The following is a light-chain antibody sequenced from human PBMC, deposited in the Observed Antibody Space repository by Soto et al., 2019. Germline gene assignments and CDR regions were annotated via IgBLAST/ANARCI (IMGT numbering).Light chain of an antibody. J-gene: IGLJ1*01. CDR1: SSDVGGYNS. V-gene: IGLV2-14*01. CDR2: DVT. CDR3: NSYTSSSTLV. Sequence: QSALTQPASVSGSPGLSITISCTGTSSDVGGYNSVSWYQQHPGKAPKLMIYDVTNRPSGVSNRFSGSKSGNTASLTISGLQAEDEADYYCNSYTSSSTLVFGTGNKVTVL.